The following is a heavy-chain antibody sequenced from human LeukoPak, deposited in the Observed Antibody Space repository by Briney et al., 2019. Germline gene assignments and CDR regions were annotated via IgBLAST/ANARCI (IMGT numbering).Heavy chain of an antibody. V-gene: IGHV4-38-2*01. CDR1: GYSISSGYY. J-gene: IGHJ4*02. CDR3: ARHASNQYQLPVY. CDR2: IYHSGST. Sequence: SETPSLTCAVSGYSISSGYYWGWIRQPPGKGLEWIGSIYHSGSTYYNPSLKSRVTISVDTSKNQFSLKLSSVTAADTAVYYCARHASNQYQLPVYWGQGTLVTVSS. D-gene: IGHD2-2*01.